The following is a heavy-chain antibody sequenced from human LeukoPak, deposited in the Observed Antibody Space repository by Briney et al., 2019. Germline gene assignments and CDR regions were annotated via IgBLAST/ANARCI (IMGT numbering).Heavy chain of an antibody. V-gene: IGHV1-69*13. CDR3: ARGGFVVVPAAIGQYWFDP. CDR1: GGTFSSYA. J-gene: IGHJ5*02. CDR2: IIPIFGTA. Sequence: GASVKVSCKASGGTFSSYAISWVRQAPGQGLEWMGGIIPIFGTANYAQKFQGRVTITADESTSTAYMELSSLRSEDTAVYYCARGGFVVVPAAIGQYWFDPWGQGTLVTVSS. D-gene: IGHD2-2*01.